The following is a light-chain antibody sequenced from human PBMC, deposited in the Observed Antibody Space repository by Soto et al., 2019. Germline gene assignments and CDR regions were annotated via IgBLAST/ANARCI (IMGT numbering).Light chain of an antibody. V-gene: IGKV2-28*01. CDR3: MQALQTGT. CDR2: LGS. CDR1: QSLLHSNGYNY. Sequence: DIVMTQSPLSLPVTPGEPASISCRSSQSLLHSNGYNYLGWYLQKPGQSPQLLIYLGSNRASGVPDRFSGSGSGTDFTLKISRVEAEDVGVYYCMQALQTGTFGQGTKVEIK. J-gene: IGKJ1*01.